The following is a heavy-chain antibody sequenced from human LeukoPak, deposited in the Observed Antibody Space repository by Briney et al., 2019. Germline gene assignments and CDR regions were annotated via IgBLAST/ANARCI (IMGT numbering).Heavy chain of an antibody. J-gene: IGHJ4*02. CDR1: GFTVSSNY. CDR2: ISSSSSYI. D-gene: IGHD5-24*01. CDR3: ARDEDGYNYY. Sequence: GGSLRLSCAASGFTVSSNYMSWVRQAPGKGLEWVSSISSSSSYIYYADSVKGRFTISRDNAKNSLYLQMNSLRAEDTAVYYCARDEDGYNYYWGQGTLVTVSS. V-gene: IGHV3-21*01.